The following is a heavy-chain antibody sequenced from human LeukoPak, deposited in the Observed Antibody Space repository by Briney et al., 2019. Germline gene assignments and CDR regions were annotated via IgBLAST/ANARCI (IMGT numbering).Heavy chain of an antibody. CDR1: RYTFTSYD. Sequence: GASVKVSFKASRYTFTSYDINWVRQATGQGLEWMGWMNPNSGNTGYAQKFWGRVTMTRNTSISTAYMELSSLRPEDTAVYYCVMTGYSLDYWGQGTLVTV. V-gene: IGHV1-8*01. J-gene: IGHJ4*02. D-gene: IGHD3-9*01. CDR2: MNPNSGNT. CDR3: VMTGYSLDY.